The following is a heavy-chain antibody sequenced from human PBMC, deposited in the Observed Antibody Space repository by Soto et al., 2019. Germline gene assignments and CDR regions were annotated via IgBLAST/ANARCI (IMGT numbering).Heavy chain of an antibody. J-gene: IGHJ5*02. V-gene: IGHV3-48*01. CDR2: ISSSSSTI. D-gene: IGHD2-2*01. Sequence: GGSLRLSCAASGFTFSTYAMSWVRQAPGKGLEWVSYISSSSSTIYYADSVKGRFTISRDNAKNSLYLQMNSLRAEDTAVYYCARGSGYCSSTSCYPDFNWFDPWGQGTLVTVS. CDR1: GFTFSTYA. CDR3: ARGSGYCSSTSCYPDFNWFDP.